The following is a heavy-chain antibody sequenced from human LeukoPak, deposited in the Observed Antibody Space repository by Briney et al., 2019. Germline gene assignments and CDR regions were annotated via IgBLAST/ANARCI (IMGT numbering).Heavy chain of an antibody. V-gene: IGHV1-69*04. CDR3: ARDTAAAIPFDY. CDR1: GGTFSSYA. J-gene: IGHJ4*02. D-gene: IGHD2-2*01. CDR2: IIPILGIA. Sequence: GASVKVSCKASGGTFSSYAISWVRQAPGQGLEWMGRIIPILGIANYAQKFQGRVTITADKSTSTAYMELSSLRSEDTAVYYCARDTAAAIPFDYWGQGTLVTVSS.